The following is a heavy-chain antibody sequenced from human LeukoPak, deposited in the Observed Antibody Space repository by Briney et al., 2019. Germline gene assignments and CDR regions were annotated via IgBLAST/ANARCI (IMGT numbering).Heavy chain of an antibody. V-gene: IGHV3-21*01. CDR3: ARDFLGELSLYHDY. J-gene: IGHJ4*01. CDR2: ISSSSSYI. Sequence: PGGSLRLSCAASGFTFSSYAMSWVRQAPGKGLEWVSSISSSSSYIYYADSVKGRFTISRDNAKNSLYLQMNSLRAEDTAVYYCARDFLGELSLYHDYWGQEPWSPSPQ. CDR1: GFTFSSYA. D-gene: IGHD3-16*02.